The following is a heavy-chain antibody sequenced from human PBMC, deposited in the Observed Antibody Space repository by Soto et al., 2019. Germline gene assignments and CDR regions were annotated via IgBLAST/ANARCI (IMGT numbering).Heavy chain of an antibody. Sequence: XSCXASGXXFXXXAXXWVRQAQGQRNEKMRRINAGNGNTEYSQKFQGRVTITRDTSASTAYMELSSLRSEDTAVYYCARDLGDTAAAGTYYYYGMDVWGQGTTVTVSS. D-gene: IGHD6-13*01. CDR2: INAGNGNT. J-gene: IGHJ6*02. CDR1: GXXFXXXA. V-gene: IGHV1-3*01. CDR3: ARDLGDTAAAGTYYYYGMDV.